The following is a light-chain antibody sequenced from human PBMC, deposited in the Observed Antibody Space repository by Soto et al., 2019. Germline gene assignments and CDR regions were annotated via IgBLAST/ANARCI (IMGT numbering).Light chain of an antibody. V-gene: IGKV3-11*01. CDR2: DAS. Sequence: ELVLTQSPATLSLSPGERATLSCRASQSVSSYLAWYQQKPGQAPRLLIYDASNMATGIPARFSGNGSGTDVTLSISSLEPEDFASYYCQQRSNWPPVTFGGGTKVEIK. CDR3: QQRSNWPPVT. J-gene: IGKJ4*01. CDR1: QSVSSY.